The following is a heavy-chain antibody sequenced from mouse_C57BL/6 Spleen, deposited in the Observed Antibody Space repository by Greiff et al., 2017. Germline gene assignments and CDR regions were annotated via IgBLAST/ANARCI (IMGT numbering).Heavy chain of an antibody. J-gene: IGHJ4*01. CDR3: AREYYYGSSYDAMDY. Sequence: EVPRVESGGGLVKPGGSLTLSCAASGFTFSDYGMHWVRQAPEKGLEWVAYISSGSSTIYYADTVKGRFTLSRDNAKNTLFLQMTSLRSEYTAMYYGAREYYYGSSYDAMDYWGQGTSVTVSS. D-gene: IGHD1-1*01. CDR2: ISSGSSTI. CDR1: GFTFSDYG. V-gene: IGHV5-17*01.